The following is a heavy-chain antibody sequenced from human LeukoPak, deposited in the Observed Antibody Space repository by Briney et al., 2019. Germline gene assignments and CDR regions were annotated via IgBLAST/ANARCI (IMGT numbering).Heavy chain of an antibody. CDR3: ARRLSRIRDIVVVPAAISPGNWFDP. CDR1: GASISSSNYY. V-gene: IGHV4-39*01. CDR2: IYSSGST. J-gene: IGHJ5*02. Sequence: PSETLSLTCAVSGASISSSNYYWGWVRQSPGKGLEWIGNIYSSGSTYYNPSLKSRVTISVDTSKNQFSLKLSSVTAADTAVYYCARRLSRIRDIVVVPAAISPGNWFDPWGQGTLVTVSS. D-gene: IGHD2-2*01.